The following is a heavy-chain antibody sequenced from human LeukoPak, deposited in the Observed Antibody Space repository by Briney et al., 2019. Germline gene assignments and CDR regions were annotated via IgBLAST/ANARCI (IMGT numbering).Heavy chain of an antibody. V-gene: IGHV4-39*07. CDR1: GGPISNSSYY. J-gene: IGHJ4*02. CDR2: IYYFGST. D-gene: IGHD4-17*01. Sequence: PSETLSLTCTVSGGPISNSSYYWGWIRQPPGKGLEWIGNIYYFGSTYYNPSLKSRVTISVDTSKNQFSLKLSSVTAADTAVYYCARSPGVMTTVNYFDYWGQGTLVTVSS. CDR3: ARSPGVMTTVNYFDY.